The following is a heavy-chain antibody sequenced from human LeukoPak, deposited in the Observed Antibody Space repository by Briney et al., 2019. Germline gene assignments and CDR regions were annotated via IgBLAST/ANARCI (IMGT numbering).Heavy chain of an antibody. D-gene: IGHD6-13*01. CDR2: ISYSGST. CDR1: GDSISSCSYY. J-gene: IGHJ1*01. CDR3: ARQSHIAAAFR. V-gene: IGHV4-39*01. Sequence: SETLSLTCTVSGDSISSCSYYWGWIRQPPGKGLEWIGSISYSGSTYYNPSLKSRVTISVDTSKNQFSLKLNSVTAADTAVYYCARQSHIAAAFRWGHGTLVTVSS.